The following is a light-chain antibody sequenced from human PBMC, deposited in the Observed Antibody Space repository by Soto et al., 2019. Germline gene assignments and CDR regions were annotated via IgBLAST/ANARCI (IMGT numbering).Light chain of an antibody. CDR2: AAS. CDR3: QNYNSDPVWT. J-gene: IGKJ1*01. Sequence: DIQMTQSPSSLSASIGDRVTITCRASQGISHFLAWYQQKPGEVPKVLISAASTLQSGVPSRFSGSGSGTEFTLTISSLQPEDVATYSCQNYNSDPVWTFGQGTKVEIK. V-gene: IGKV1-27*01. CDR1: QGISHF.